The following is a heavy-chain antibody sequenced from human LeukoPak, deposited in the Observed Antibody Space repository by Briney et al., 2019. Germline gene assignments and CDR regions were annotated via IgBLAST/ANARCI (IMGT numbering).Heavy chain of an antibody. Sequence: SETMSLICTMSGGPISGYYWTWIRKPPGKGLEWIGFINDSGRTRYNTSLKSRLTIALDTSKNQFSLKLRSVTAADTAVCYCARTWDYWGQGILVTVSS. CDR3: ARTWDY. J-gene: IGHJ4*02. CDR2: INDSGRT. CDR1: GGPISGYY. V-gene: IGHV4-59*01.